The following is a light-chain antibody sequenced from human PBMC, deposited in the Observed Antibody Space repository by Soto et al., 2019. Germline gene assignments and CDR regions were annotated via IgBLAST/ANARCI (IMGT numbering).Light chain of an antibody. J-gene: IGLJ2*01. CDR1: SSDVGSYNL. CDR2: EGS. Sequence: QSVLTQPASVSGSPGQSITISCTGTSSDVGSYNLVSWYQQHPGKAPKLMIYEGSKRPSGVSNRFSGSKSGNTACLTISGIQAEDEADYYCCSYAGSSTVVFGGGTKLTVL. CDR3: CSYAGSSTVV. V-gene: IGLV2-23*01.